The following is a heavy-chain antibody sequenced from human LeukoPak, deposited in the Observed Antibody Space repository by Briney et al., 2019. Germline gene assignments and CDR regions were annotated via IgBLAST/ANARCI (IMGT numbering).Heavy chain of an antibody. CDR3: AREARGLVAATLGAYYYYYMDV. J-gene: IGHJ6*03. CDR1: GYTFTSYY. CDR2: INPSGDST. V-gene: IGHV1-46*01. D-gene: IGHD2-15*01. Sequence: GASVKVSCKASGYTFTSYYMHWVRQAPGQGLEWMGIINPSGDSTSYAQKFQGRVTMTRDMSTSTVYMELSSLRSEDTAVYYCAREARGLVAATLGAYYYYYMDVWGKGTTVTVSS.